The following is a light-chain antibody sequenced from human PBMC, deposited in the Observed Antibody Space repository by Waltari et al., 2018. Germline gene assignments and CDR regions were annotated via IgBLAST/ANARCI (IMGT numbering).Light chain of an antibody. V-gene: IGKV1-39*01. CDR1: QTMSNY. J-gene: IGKJ2*01. Sequence: DIEMTQSPSSLSASVGDRVPIPCRSSQTMSNYLNWYQHKTGKAPRLLIYDASSLESGVPSRFIGSGSGTEFTLTISSLEPEDFATYYCQQSYITPYTFGQGTNLEIK. CDR3: QQSYITPYT. CDR2: DAS.